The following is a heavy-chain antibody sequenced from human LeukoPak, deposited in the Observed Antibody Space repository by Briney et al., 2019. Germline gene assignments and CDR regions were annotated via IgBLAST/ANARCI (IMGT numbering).Heavy chain of an antibody. CDR3: AGGTRLSFDP. CDR1: GDSVSSNSAA. J-gene: IGHJ5*02. D-gene: IGHD3-16*01. Sequence: SQTLSLTCAISGDSVSSNSAAWNWIRQSPSRGLEWLGRTYYRSKWYTEYAVSVKSRVTINPDTSKNQFSLQLSSVNPEDTAVYYCAGGTRLSFDPWGQGTLVTVSS. V-gene: IGHV6-1*01. CDR2: TYYRSKWYT.